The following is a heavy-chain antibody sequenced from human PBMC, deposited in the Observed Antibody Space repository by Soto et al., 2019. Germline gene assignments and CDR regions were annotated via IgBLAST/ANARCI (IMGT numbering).Heavy chain of an antibody. CDR2: INTRGGTT. D-gene: IGHD4-17*01. V-gene: IGHV1-46*01. CDR1: GYTLTRFY. J-gene: IGHJ4*02. Sequence: QVQLVQSGAEVRKPGASVRPSCKASGYTLTRFYLHWVRQAPGQGLEWMGIINTRGGTTAYAQKFRGRLTVTRDTSTSTVYMELSNLRSEDTAIYYCARGPDDSDVPRWDYWGQGTRVTVSS. CDR3: ARGPDDSDVPRWDY.